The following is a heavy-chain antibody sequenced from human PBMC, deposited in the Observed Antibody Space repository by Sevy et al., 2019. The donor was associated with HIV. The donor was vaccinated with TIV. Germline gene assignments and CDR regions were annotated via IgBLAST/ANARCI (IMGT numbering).Heavy chain of an antibody. J-gene: IGHJ2*01. CDR3: ARREGRXXEGXFGL. Sequence: SETLSLTCSVSGVXVSTSSSXWGWIRQPPGKGLEWIGNXFYAGNTQSNPSLKSRMALSVDTSKNQFSLRLYSVTAADSAVYYCARREGRXXEGXFGLXGXGTLVTVSS. V-gene: IGHV4-39*01. D-gene: IGHD3-3*01. CDR2: XFYAGNT. CDR1: GVXVSTSSSX.